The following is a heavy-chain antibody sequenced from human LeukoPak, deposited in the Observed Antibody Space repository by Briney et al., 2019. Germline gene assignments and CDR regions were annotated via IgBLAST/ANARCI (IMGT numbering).Heavy chain of an antibody. CDR2: IYYSGST. V-gene: IGHV4-39*01. Sequence: SETLSLTCTVSGGSISSSSYYWGWIRQPPGKGLEWIGSIYYSGSTYYNPSLKSRVTISVDTSKNQFSLKLSSVTAADTAVYYCARQNTVTTFDYWGQGTLVTVSS. D-gene: IGHD4-17*01. CDR3: ARQNTVTTFDY. CDR1: GGSISSSSYY. J-gene: IGHJ4*02.